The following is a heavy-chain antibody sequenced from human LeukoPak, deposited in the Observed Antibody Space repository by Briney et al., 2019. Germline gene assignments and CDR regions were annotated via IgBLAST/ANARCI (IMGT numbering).Heavy chain of an antibody. CDR2: ILYDGSNK. J-gene: IGHJ4*02. CDR3: AKGWGIPIFGVVTN. D-gene: IGHD3-3*01. CDR1: GFTFSSYA. V-gene: IGHV3-30*04. Sequence: GGSLRLSCAASGFTFSSYAMHWVRQAPGKGLEWVAVILYDGSNKYYADSVKGRFTISRDNSKNTLYLVMSSLRAEDTAVYYCAKGWGIPIFGVVTNWGQGTLVTVSS.